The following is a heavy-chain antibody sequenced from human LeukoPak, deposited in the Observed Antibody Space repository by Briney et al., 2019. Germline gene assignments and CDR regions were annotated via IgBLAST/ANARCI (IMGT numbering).Heavy chain of an antibody. V-gene: IGHV3-30*02. CDR2: IRYDGSNK. CDR1: GFTFSSYG. J-gene: IGHJ4*02. D-gene: IGHD5-18*01. CDR3: AKDHHTAMVNVGVDY. Sequence: GGSLRLSCAASGFTFSSYGMHWVRQAPGKGLEWVAFIRYDGSNKYYADSVKGRFTISRDNSKNTLYLQMNSLRAEDTAVYYCAKDHHTAMVNVGVDYWGQGTLVTVSS.